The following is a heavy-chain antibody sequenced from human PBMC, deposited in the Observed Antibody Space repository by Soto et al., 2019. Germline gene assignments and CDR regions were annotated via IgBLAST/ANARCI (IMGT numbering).Heavy chain of an antibody. D-gene: IGHD1-26*01. V-gene: IGHV5-51*01. CDR2: IYPGDSDT. CDR3: ATWEGNGSPPDRAYYYYGMDV. Sequence: PGEPLKISCKGSGYSFTSYWIGWVRQMPGKSLEWLGIIYPGDSDTRYSPSFQGQVTISADKSISTAYLQWSSLKASDTAMYYCATWEGNGSPPDRAYYYYGMDVWGQGTTVTVSS. CDR1: GYSFTSYW. J-gene: IGHJ6*02.